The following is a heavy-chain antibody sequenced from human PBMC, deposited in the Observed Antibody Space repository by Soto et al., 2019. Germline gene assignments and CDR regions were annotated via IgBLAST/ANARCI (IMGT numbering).Heavy chain of an antibody. J-gene: IGHJ3*02. Sequence: PGXSVKLSCKVSVYTLTELSIDWLRQAPGKGLEWMGGFDPEDGETIYAQKFQGRVTMTEDTSTDTAYMELSSLRSEDTAVYYCATGLLNPDAFDIWGQGTMVTVSS. CDR2: FDPEDGET. D-gene: IGHD2-15*01. CDR3: ATGLLNPDAFDI. CDR1: VYTLTELS. V-gene: IGHV1-24*01.